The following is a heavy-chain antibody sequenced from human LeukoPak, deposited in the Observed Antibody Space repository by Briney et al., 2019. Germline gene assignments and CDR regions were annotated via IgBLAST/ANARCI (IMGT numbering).Heavy chain of an antibody. D-gene: IGHD4-23*01. J-gene: IGHJ4*02. CDR1: GYTFTTQT. CDR3: ARGYGATSDFEY. V-gene: IGHV1-18*01. CDR2: ISGFDGDT. Sequence: ASVKVSFTASGYTFTTQTITWLRQAPGHGLEWMGWISGFDGDTDYAQKFQGRVTMTTDTSTNTAYMEVTSLRSDDTAVYYCARGYGATSDFEYWGQGTPVIVSS.